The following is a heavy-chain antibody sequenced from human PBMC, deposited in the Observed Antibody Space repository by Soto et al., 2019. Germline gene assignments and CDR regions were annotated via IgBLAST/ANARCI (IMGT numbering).Heavy chain of an antibody. Sequence: SVKVSFKASGGTLSSYAISWVRQAPGQGLEWMGGIIPIFGTANYAQKFQGRVTITADESTSTAYMELSSLRSEDTAVYYCARESRYCSGGSCYFLPGIDYWGQGTLVTVSS. CDR3: ARESRYCSGGSCYFLPGIDY. CDR2: IIPIFGTA. V-gene: IGHV1-69*13. CDR1: GGTLSSYA. J-gene: IGHJ4*02. D-gene: IGHD2-15*01.